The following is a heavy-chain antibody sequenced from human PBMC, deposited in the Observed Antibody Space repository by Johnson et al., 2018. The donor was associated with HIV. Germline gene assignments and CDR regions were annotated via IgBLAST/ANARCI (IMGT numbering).Heavy chain of an antibody. CDR2: INWNGGST. V-gene: IGHV3-20*04. CDR1: GFSFIDYA. D-gene: IGHD1-26*01. CDR3: ARFPPGGNYYFDI. J-gene: IGHJ3*02. Sequence: VQLVESGGGLVRPGGSLRLSCVASGFSFIDYAMIWVRQAPGKGLEWVSGINWNGGSTGYADSVKGRFTISRDNAKNSLYLQMNSLRAEDTAVYYCARFPPGGNYYFDIWGQGTMVTVYS.